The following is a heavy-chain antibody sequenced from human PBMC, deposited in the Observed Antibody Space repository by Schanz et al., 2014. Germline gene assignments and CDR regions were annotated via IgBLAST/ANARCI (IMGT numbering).Heavy chain of an antibody. CDR2: TSTDGTKT. CDR1: GFTFRGHA. J-gene: IGHJ4*02. V-gene: IGHV3-30*04. CDR3: ASLYDREYFDY. Sequence: VQLVESGGCVVQPWTSLRLSCAASGFTFRGHAMHWVRQAPGQGLEKVAVTSTDGTKTYYAASVRGRFTISRDNPKNTLSLQMNSLRAEDTAVYYCASLYDREYFDYWGQETLVTVSS. D-gene: IGHD2-8*01.